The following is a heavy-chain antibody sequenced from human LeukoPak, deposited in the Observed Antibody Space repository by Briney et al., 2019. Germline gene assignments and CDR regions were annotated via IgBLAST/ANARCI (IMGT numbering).Heavy chain of an antibody. V-gene: IGHV4-34*01. J-gene: IGHJ5*02. CDR2: INHSGST. D-gene: IGHD5-12*01. CDR3: ARGGYSGYGINWFDH. Sequence: SETLSLTCAVYGGSFSGYYWSWLRQPPGKGLEWIGEINHSGSTNYNPSLKSRVTISVDTSKNQFSLKLSSVTAADTAVYYCARGGYSGYGINWFDHWGQGTLVTVSS. CDR1: GGSFSGYY.